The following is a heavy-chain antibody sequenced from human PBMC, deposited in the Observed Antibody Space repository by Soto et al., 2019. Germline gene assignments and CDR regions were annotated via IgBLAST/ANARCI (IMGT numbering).Heavy chain of an antibody. CDR2: ISGSGGST. V-gene: IGHV3-23*01. D-gene: IGHD3-3*01. CDR3: AKDDGITIFGVVITQGY. J-gene: IGHJ4*02. CDR1: GFTFSSYA. Sequence: GGSLRLSCAASGFTFSSYAMSWVRQAPGKGLEWVSAISGSGGSTYYADSVKGRFTISRDNSKNTLYLQMNSLRAEDTAVYYCAKDDGITIFGVVITQGYWGQGTLVTVSS.